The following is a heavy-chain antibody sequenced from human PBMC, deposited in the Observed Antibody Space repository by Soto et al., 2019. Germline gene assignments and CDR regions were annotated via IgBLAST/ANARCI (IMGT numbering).Heavy chain of an antibody. CDR1: GFTFSSYG. D-gene: IGHD3-22*01. CDR2: IWYDGSNK. V-gene: IGHV3-30*02. J-gene: IGHJ4*02. Sequence: GSLRLSCAASGFTFSSYGVHCVRQAPGKGLGWVAFIWYDGSNKYYADSVKDRFTISRDNLKSSLYLQMNSVRAEDTPLYYWANCLLKRERITMIVLVTPFDHWGPGALVTVSS. CDR3: ANCLLKRERITMIVLVTPFDH.